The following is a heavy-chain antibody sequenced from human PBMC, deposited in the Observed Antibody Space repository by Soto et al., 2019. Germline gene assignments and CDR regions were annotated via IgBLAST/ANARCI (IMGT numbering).Heavy chain of an antibody. CDR3: ALGGQQNAQPTCFYFDGMDV. Sequence: QVHLVQSGAEVKKPGASVKVSCKASGYNFSPYGISWVRQAPGQELVWMGWTSGDSLNTKSAQKLQGIFTMTTDLCAGTGFMDLSGLRSDATAVLFCALGGQQNAQPTCFYFDGMDVWGQGNAVSVPS. CDR2: TSGDSLNT. CDR1: GYNFSPYG. D-gene: IGHD3-16*01. J-gene: IGHJ6*01. V-gene: IGHV1-18*01.